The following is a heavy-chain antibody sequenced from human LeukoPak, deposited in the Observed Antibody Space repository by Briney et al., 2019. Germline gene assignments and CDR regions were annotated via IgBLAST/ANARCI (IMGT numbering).Heavy chain of an antibody. CDR2: IYSGGST. CDR1: GFTVSSNY. J-gene: IGHJ4*02. CDR3: ARELVRGVILY. Sequence: GGSLRLSCAASGFTVSSNYMSWVRQAPGKGLEWVSVIYSGGSTYYADSVKGRFTISRDNSKNTLYLQMNSLRAEDTAVYYCARELVRGVILYWGRGTLVTVSS. V-gene: IGHV3-53*01. D-gene: IGHD3-10*01.